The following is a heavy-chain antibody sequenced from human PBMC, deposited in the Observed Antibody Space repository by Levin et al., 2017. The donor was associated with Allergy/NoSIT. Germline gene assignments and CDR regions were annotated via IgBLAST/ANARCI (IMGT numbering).Heavy chain of an antibody. J-gene: IGHJ4*02. Sequence: GASVKVSCKASGGTFSSYAISWVRQAPGQGLEWMGGIIPIFGTANYAQKFQGRVTITADESTSTAYMELSSLRSEDTAVYYCASGGYSGYDFDYWGQGTLVTVSS. CDR2: IIPIFGTA. V-gene: IGHV1-69*13. D-gene: IGHD5-12*01. CDR3: ASGGYSGYDFDY. CDR1: GGTFSSYA.